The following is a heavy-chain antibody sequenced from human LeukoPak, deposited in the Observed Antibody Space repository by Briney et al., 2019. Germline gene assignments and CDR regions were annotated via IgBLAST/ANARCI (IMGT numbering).Heavy chain of an antibody. Sequence: SETLSLTCAVYGGSFSNYYWSWIRQPPGKGLEWIREINHSGSTNYNPSLKSRVTISVDTSKNQFSLKLSSVTAADTAVYYCAKDPGYSGYGPPQYWGQGTLVTVSS. D-gene: IGHD5-12*01. CDR2: INHSGST. CDR1: GGSFSNYY. J-gene: IGHJ4*02. V-gene: IGHV4-34*01. CDR3: AKDPGYSGYGPPQY.